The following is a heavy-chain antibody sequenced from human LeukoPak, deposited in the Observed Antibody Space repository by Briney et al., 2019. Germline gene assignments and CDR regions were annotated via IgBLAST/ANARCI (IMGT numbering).Heavy chain of an antibody. CDR1: GFTFSGSA. CDR2: IDKKDKGYATAT. Sequence: GGSLRLSCAASGFTFSGSAIHWVRQSPGKGLEWVGQIDKKDKGYATATAYAASVKGRFTISRDDSINTAYLQMKSLKTEDTALYYCTRDSGTYNWFDPWGQGTLVTVSS. D-gene: IGHD1-26*01. CDR3: TRDSGTYNWFDP. J-gene: IGHJ5*02. V-gene: IGHV3-73*01.